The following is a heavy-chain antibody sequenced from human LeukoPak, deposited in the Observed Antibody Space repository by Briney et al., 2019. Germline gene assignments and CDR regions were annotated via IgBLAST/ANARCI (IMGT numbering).Heavy chain of an antibody. V-gene: IGHV3-48*01. D-gene: IGHD1-26*01. Sequence: PGGSLRLSCAASGFTFSSYNMNWVRQAPGKGLEWISYISSSSTTIYYAGSVKGRFTISRDNAKNSLYLQMNSLRADDTAIYYCATSLGSYRDSWGQGTLVTVSS. CDR1: GFTFSSYN. CDR2: ISSSSTTI. CDR3: ATSLGSYRDS. J-gene: IGHJ5*02.